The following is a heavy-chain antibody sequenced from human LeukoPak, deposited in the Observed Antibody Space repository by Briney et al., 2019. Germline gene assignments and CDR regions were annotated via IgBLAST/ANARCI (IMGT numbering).Heavy chain of an antibody. V-gene: IGHV3-66*01. CDR1: GFTVSRNY. CDR3: ARVYGYWGSGKYHFDY. CDR2: TYSDGDT. D-gene: IGHD3-10*01. Sequence: PGGSLRLSCAASGFTVSRNYMTWVRQAPGEGLECVSVTYSDGDTFYVESVKGRFTISRDNSKNTQYLQMNSLRAEDTAVYYCARVYGYWGSGKYHFDYWGQGTLVTVSS. J-gene: IGHJ4*02.